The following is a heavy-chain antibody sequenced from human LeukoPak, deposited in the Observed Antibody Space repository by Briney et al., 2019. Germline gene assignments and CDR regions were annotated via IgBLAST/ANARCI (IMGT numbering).Heavy chain of an antibody. D-gene: IGHD6-13*01. J-gene: IGHJ4*02. CDR1: GFTFSSYG. CDR3: ARAYITVAAAGAF. V-gene: IGHV3-23*01. CDR2: ISGSGGST. Sequence: GVLRLSCAASGFTFSSYGMSWVRQAPGKGLEWVSAISGSGGSTYYADSVKGRFTISRDNAKNSLYLQMNSLRAEDTAVYYCARAYITVAAAGAFWGQGTLVTVSS.